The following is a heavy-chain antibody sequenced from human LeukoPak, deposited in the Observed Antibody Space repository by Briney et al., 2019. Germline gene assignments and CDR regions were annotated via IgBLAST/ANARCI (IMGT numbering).Heavy chain of an antibody. V-gene: IGHV3-21*01. J-gene: IGHJ4*02. CDR1: GFTFSSYK. CDR2: ISSSGSYI. D-gene: IGHD5-18*01. CDR3: ARARYSYTGIIDY. Sequence: GRSLRLSCAASGFTFSSYKMKWVRPAPGNGLEWVSSISSSGSYIYYADSVKGRFTISRDNAKNSLYLQMNSQRAEDTAVYYCARARYSYTGIIDYWGQGTLVTVSS.